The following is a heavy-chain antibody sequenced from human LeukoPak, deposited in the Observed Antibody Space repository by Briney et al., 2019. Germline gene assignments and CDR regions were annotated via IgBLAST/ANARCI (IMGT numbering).Heavy chain of an antibody. V-gene: IGHV1-69*05. D-gene: IGHD3-10*01. Sequence: SVKVSCKASGGTFSSYAISWVRQAPGQGLEWMGGIIPIFGTANYAQKFQGRVTITTDKSTSTAYMELSSLRSEDTAVYYCARPLPAGGSGELNDWGQGTLVTVSS. CDR1: GGTFSSYA. CDR3: ARPLPAGGSGELND. CDR2: IIPIFGTA. J-gene: IGHJ4*02.